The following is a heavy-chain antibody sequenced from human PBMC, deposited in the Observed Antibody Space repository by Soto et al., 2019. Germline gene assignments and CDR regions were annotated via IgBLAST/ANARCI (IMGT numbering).Heavy chain of an antibody. CDR1: GFTFDDYA. CDR3: TRNLAPPYYYGMDD. Sequence: GGSLRLSCAASGFTFDDYAMHWVRQAPGKGLEWVSGISWNSGSIGYADSVKGRFTISRDNAKNSLYLQMNSLRAEDTALFYCTRNLAPPYYYGMDDWGQGTTVTVSS. D-gene: IGHD2-2*01. V-gene: IGHV3-9*01. CDR2: ISWNSGSI. J-gene: IGHJ6*02.